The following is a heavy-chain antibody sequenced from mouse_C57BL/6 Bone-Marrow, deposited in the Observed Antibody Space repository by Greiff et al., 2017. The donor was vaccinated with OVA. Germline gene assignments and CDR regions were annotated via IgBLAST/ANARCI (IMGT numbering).Heavy chain of an antibody. Sequence: VQLHQSGAELVRPGASVKLSCKASGYTFTDYYISWVKQRPGQGLEWIARIYPGSGNILSNEKFKGKATLTAEKSYSTAYMPISSLTSDDAAVDFCARSERLRDYFDDWGQGTTLTVSS. CDR1: GYTFTDYY. V-gene: IGHV1-76*01. CDR2: IYPGSGNI. CDR3: ARSERLRDYFDD. D-gene: IGHD2-2*01. J-gene: IGHJ2*01.